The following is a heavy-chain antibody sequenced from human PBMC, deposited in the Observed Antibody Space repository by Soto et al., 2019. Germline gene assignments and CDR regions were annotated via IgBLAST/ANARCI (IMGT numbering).Heavy chain of an antibody. CDR1: GFTFSSYA. V-gene: IGHV3-23*01. CDR3: AKALYCSSTSCYAPYY. D-gene: IGHD2-2*01. Sequence: LRLSCAASGFTFSSYAMSWVRQAPGKGLEWVSAISGSGGSTYYADSVKGRFTISRDNSKNTLYLQMNSLRAEDTAVYYCAKALYCSSTSCYAPYYWGQGTLVTVSS. CDR2: ISGSGGST. J-gene: IGHJ4*02.